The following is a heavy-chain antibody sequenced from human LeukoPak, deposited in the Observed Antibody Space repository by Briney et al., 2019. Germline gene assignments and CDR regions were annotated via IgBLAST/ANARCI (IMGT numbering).Heavy chain of an antibody. Sequence: ASVKVSCKASGYTFTSYDINWARQATGQGLEWMGWMNPNSGNTGYAQKFQGRVTMTRNTSISTAYMELSSLRSEDTAVYYCARGAGYCSGGSCYSESSYDYWGQGTLVTVSS. D-gene: IGHD2-15*01. J-gene: IGHJ4*02. CDR1: GYTFTSYD. CDR3: ARGAGYCSGGSCYSESSYDY. V-gene: IGHV1-8*01. CDR2: MNPNSGNT.